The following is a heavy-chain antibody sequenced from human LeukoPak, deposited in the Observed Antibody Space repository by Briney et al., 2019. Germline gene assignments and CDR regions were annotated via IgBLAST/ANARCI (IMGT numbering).Heavy chain of an antibody. CDR3: ARRSGGTHHYDY. J-gene: IGHJ4*02. Sequence: PGGSLRLSCAASGFSFNSYSMIWVRQAPGKGLEWVSYISSSGITIYYADSVKGRFTISRDNARNSLFLQMNSLRDDDTAVYYCARRSGGTHHYDYWGQGTLVTVSS. CDR1: GFSFNSYS. V-gene: IGHV3-48*02. D-gene: IGHD1-26*01. CDR2: ISSSGITI.